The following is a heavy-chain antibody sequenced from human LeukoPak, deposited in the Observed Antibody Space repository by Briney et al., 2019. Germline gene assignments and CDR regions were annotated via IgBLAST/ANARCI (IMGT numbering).Heavy chain of an antibody. J-gene: IGHJ6*03. V-gene: IGHV1-69*13. D-gene: IGHD2-15*01. CDR1: GGAFTSAA. CDR3: ATPRMNYSGSDIHYSYYYLDV. CDR2: VIAQSGIA. Sequence: SVKVSCKASGGAFTSAAVSWVRQAPGQGLGWMGGVIAQSGIADYAQKFQGRVTLTADASTSTAYMELNSLTSEDTAVYYCATPRMNYSGSDIHYSYYYLDVWGSGTAVTVSS.